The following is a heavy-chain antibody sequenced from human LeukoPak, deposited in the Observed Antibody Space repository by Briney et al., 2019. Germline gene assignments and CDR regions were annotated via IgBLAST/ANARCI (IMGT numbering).Heavy chain of an antibody. Sequence: GGPLRLSCAASGFTFSSYAMSWVRQAPGKGLEWVSGISGSGGNTYYADSVKGRFTISRDNSKNTLYLQMNSLRVEDTAVYSCAKDRFGSGSYYFDYWGQGTLVTVSS. CDR2: ISGSGGNT. CDR1: GFTFSSYA. J-gene: IGHJ4*02. D-gene: IGHD3-10*01. CDR3: AKDRFGSGSYYFDY. V-gene: IGHV3-23*01.